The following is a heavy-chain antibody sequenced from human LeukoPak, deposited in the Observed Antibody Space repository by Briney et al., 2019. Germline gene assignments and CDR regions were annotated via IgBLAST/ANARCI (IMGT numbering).Heavy chain of an antibody. V-gene: IGHV3-74*01. D-gene: IGHD3-22*01. CDR3: AREYNSGPKQTDAFDI. CDR2: ISGDEIWT. Sequence: GGSLRLSCVASGFEFSIHDMSWGRQAPGKGLVWVSRISGDEIWTSYADSVKGRFIISRDNAKDALYLQMNSLRTEDTAVYYCAREYNSGPKQTDAFDIWGQGTMVTVSS. J-gene: IGHJ3*02. CDR1: GFEFSIHD.